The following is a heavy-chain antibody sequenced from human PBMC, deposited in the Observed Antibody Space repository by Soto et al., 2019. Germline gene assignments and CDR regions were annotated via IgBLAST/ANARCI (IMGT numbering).Heavy chain of an antibody. CDR2: INHSGST. V-gene: IGHV4-34*01. Sequence: KTSETLSLTCAVYGGSFSGYYWSWIRQPPGKGLEWIGEINHSGSTNYNPSLKSRVTISVDTSKNQFSLKLSSVTAADTAVYYCARVVPTYYYYYGMDVWGQGTTVTVSS. CDR3: ARVVPTYYYYYGMDV. CDR1: GGSFSGYY. D-gene: IGHD3-10*01. J-gene: IGHJ6*02.